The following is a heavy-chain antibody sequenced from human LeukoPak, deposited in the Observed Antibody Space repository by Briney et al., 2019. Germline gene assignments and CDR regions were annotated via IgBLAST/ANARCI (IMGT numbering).Heavy chain of an antibody. CDR2: IKGKANGETT. CDR3: AWGGDYFDF. V-gene: IGHV3-15*01. J-gene: IGHJ4*02. D-gene: IGHD3-16*01. Sequence: PGGSLRLSCSASGFTFSDAWMGWVRQAPGKELEWVGRIKGKANGETTHFAAPVKGRFTISRDDSKNTLYLQMNGLKTEDTAVYYCAWGGDYFDFWGRGTLVTVSS. CDR1: GFTFSDAW.